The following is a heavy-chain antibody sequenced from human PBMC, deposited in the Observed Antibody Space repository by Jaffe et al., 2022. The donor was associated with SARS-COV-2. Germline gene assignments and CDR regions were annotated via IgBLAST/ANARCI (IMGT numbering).Heavy chain of an antibody. D-gene: IGHD5-12*01. V-gene: IGHV3-43D*03. J-gene: IGHJ3*02. CDR3: AKDIDIVARYAFDI. CDR1: GFTFDDYA. CDR2: ISWDGGST. Sequence: EVQLVESGGVVVQPGGSLRLSCAASGFTFDDYAMHWVRQAPGKGLEWVSLISWDGGSTYYADSVKGRFTISRDNSKNSLYLQMNSLRAEDTALYYCAKDIDIVARYAFDIWGQGTMVTVSS.